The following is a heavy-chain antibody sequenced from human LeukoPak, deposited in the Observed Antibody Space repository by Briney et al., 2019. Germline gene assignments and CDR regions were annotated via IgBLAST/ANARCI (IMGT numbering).Heavy chain of an antibody. CDR2: IYSGGST. D-gene: IGHD2-2*01. J-gene: IGHJ3*02. CDR1: GFTVSSNY. Sequence: GGSLRLSCAASGFTVSSNYMSWVRQAPGKGLEWVSVIYSGGSTYYADSVKGRFTISRDNSKNTLYLQMNSLRAEDTAVYYCAKGSAMVLKDAFDIWGQGTMVTVSS. V-gene: IGHV3-53*05. CDR3: AKGSAMVLKDAFDI.